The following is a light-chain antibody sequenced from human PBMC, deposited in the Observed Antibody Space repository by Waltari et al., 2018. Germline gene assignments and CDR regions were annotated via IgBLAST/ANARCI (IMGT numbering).Light chain of an antibody. J-gene: IGLJ2*01. CDR2: EVT. Sequence: QSALTQPASVSGSPGQSITISCTGASSVVGAFNFVSWYHHHPGKAPKLIVYEVTNRPSGVSSRFSGSKSDNTASLTISGLQAEDEADYYCSSYITTNTLWLFGGGTKLTVL. CDR3: SSYITTNTLWL. CDR1: SSVVGAFNF. V-gene: IGLV2-14*01.